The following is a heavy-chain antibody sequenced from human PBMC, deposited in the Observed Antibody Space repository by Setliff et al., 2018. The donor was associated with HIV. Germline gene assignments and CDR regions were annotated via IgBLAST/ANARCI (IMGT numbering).Heavy chain of an antibody. D-gene: IGHD5-12*01. V-gene: IGHV4-34*01. J-gene: IGHJ6*03. CDR1: GGSFSGYY. Sequence: TSETLSLTCAVYGGSFSGYYWSWIRQPPGKGLEWIGEINHSGSINYSPSLKSRVTISFDTSKRQFSLKLRSVTAADTAVYYCVREYSGVYPDFSFYIDVWGKGTTVTVS. CDR2: INHSGSI. CDR3: VREYSGVYPDFSFYIDV.